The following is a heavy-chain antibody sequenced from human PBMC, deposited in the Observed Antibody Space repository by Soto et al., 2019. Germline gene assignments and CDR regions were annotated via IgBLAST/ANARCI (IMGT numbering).Heavy chain of an antibody. J-gene: IGHJ4*02. CDR1: GFTFSSYG. V-gene: IGHV3-30*03. CDR3: ARVGSDYGDYIDY. CDR2: ISYDGSNK. D-gene: IGHD4-17*01. Sequence: GGSLRLSCAASGFTFSSYGMHWVRQAPGKGLEWVAVISYDGSNKYYADSVKGRFTISRDNSKNTLYLQMNSLRAEDTAVYYCARVGSDYGDYIDYWGQGTLVTVSS.